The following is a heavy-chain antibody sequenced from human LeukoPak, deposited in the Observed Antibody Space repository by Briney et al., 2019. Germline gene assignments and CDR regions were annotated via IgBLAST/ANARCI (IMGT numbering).Heavy chain of an antibody. Sequence: GGSLRLSCAASGFTFSYYWMSWVRQAPGKGLEWVANIKQDGTDKYYVDSVRGRFTISRDNAKNSLYLQMNSLGVEDTAVYYCAELGVTMIGGVWGKGTTVTISS. J-gene: IGHJ6*04. CDR2: IKQDGTDK. CDR1: GFTFSYYW. D-gene: IGHD3-10*02. CDR3: AELGVTMIGGV. V-gene: IGHV3-7*01.